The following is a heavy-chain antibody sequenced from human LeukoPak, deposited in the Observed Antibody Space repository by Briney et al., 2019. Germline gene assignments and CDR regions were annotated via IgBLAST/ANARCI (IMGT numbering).Heavy chain of an antibody. CDR2: IRSKAYGGTT. CDR1: GFTFGDYA. Sequence: GRSLRLSCTAPGFTFGDYAMSWFRQAPGKGLEWVGFIRSKAYGGTTEYAASVKGRFTISRDDSKSIAYLQMNSLKTEDTAVYYCGFSHYYDSSALYYFDYWGQGALVTVSS. D-gene: IGHD3-22*01. J-gene: IGHJ4*02. CDR3: GFSHYYDSSALYYFDY. V-gene: IGHV3-49*03.